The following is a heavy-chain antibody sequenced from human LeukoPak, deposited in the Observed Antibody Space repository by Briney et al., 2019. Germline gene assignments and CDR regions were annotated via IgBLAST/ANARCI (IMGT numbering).Heavy chain of an antibody. V-gene: IGHV4-39*01. CDR3: ARRGRGTTTLFDY. CDR2: IYYSGST. D-gene: IGHD1-26*01. J-gene: IGHJ4*02. CDR1: GGSISSSSYH. Sequence: SETLSLTCTVSGGSISSSSYHWGWIRQPPGKGLEWIGSIYYSGSTYYNPSLKSRVTISEDTSKNQFSLKLSSVTAADTAVYYCARRGRGTTTLFDYWGQGTLVTVSS.